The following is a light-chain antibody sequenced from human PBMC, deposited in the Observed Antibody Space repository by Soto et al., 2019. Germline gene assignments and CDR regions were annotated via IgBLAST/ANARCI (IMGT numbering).Light chain of an antibody. J-gene: IGLJ2*01. V-gene: IGLV2-14*01. Sequence: QSALTQPASVSGSPGQSITISCTGTSSDLAIYNYVSWYQQYPGKAPKLMISGVSERPSGVPDRFSGSKSGNTASLTISGLQAEDEADYYCSSYTSSRTVIFGGGTKLTVL. CDR3: SSYTSSRTVI. CDR2: GVS. CDR1: SSDLAIYNY.